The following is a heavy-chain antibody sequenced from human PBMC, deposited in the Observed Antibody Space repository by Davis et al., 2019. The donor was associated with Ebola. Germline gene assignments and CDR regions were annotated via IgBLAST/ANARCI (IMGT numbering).Heavy chain of an antibody. CDR2: IYWNDDK. V-gene: IGHV2-5*01. CDR3: ALRPMVRGVHGYGMDV. D-gene: IGHD3-10*01. Sequence: SGPTLVKPTQTLTLTCTFSGFSLSTSGVGVGWIRQPPGKALEWLALIYWNDDKRYSPSLKSRLTITKDTSKNQVVLTMTNMDPVDTATYYCALRPMVRGVHGYGMDVWGQGTTVTVSS. J-gene: IGHJ6*02. CDR1: GFSLSTSGVG.